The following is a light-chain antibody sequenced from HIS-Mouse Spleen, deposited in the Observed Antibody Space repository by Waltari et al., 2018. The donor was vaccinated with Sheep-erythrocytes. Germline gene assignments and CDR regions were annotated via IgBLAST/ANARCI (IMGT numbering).Light chain of an antibody. CDR1: SSDVGGYNY. CDR2: DVS. CDR3: CSYAGSYNHV. J-gene: IGLJ1*01. Sequence: QSALTQPRSVSRSPGQSVTISCTGTSSDVGGYNYVSWYQQHPGKAPKLMIYDVSKRPSGVPDRFSGSKSGNTASLTISGRQAEDEADYYCCSYAGSYNHVFATGTKVTVL. V-gene: IGLV2-11*01.